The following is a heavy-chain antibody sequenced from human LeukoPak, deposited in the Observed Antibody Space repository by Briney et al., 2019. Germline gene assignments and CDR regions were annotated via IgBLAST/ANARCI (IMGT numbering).Heavy chain of an antibody. CDR2: IRSKAYGGTT. CDR1: GFTFSSYS. Sequence: SGGSLRLSCAASGFTFSSYSMNWVRQAPGKGLEWVGFIRSKAYGGTTEYAASVKGRFTISRDDSKSIAYLQMNSLKTEDTAVYYCTREFVDYYDSSGYYFSLDYWGQGTLVTVSS. CDR3: TREFVDYYDSSGYYFSLDY. D-gene: IGHD3-22*01. J-gene: IGHJ4*02. V-gene: IGHV3-49*04.